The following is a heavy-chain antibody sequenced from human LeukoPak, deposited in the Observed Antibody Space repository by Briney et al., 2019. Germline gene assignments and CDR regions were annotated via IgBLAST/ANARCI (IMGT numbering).Heavy chain of an antibody. J-gene: IGHJ5*02. CDR2: ISSSSSYI. Sequence: PGGSLRLSCAASGFTFSSYSMNWVRQAPGKGLEWVSSISSSSSYIYYADSVKGRFTISRDNTKNSLYLQMNSLRAEDTAVYYCAEAPSGYENWFDPWGQGTLVTVSS. D-gene: IGHD5-12*01. CDR3: AEAPSGYENWFDP. V-gene: IGHV3-21*01. CDR1: GFTFSSYS.